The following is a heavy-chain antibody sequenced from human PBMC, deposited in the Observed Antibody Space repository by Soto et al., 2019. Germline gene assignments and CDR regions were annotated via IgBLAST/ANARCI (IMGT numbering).Heavy chain of an antibody. Sequence: GGSLRLSCAASGFTFSSYDMYWVRQVTGKDLEWVSAIGTAGDTYYSGSVKGRFTISRDIAKNSLYLRMNNLRAEDTAVYYCARADNTGSASAFAYWGQGTPVTVSS. V-gene: IGHV3-13*01. CDR2: IGTAGDT. D-gene: IGHD3-10*01. CDR3: ARADNTGSASAFAY. J-gene: IGHJ4*02. CDR1: GFTFSSYD.